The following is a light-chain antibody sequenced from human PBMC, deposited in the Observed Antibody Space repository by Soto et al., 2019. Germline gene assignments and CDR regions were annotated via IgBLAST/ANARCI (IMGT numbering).Light chain of an antibody. CDR3: QQTYRTPLT. J-gene: IGKJ4*01. CDR1: QYIGRY. CDR2: AAS. V-gene: IGKV1-39*01. Sequence: DIQMPQSPSSLSASVGDRVTITCRAGQYIGRYLNWYQQKPGKAPKLLIYAASSLHSGVPSRFSGSGSGTAFALTISSLQPEDFATYSCQQTYRTPLTFGGGTKVEIK.